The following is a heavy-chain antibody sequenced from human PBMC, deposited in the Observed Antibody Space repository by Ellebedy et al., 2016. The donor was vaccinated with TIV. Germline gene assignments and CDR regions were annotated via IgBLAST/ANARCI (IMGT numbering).Heavy chain of an antibody. CDR2: LWSDGSNK. Sequence: GESLKISXAASGFTFSSYVMHWVRQAPGKGLEWVAVLWSDGSNKAYADSAKGRFTISRDTSKNTLYLQMNSLRAEDTAVYYCARHDYGSGSYYSPEFDYWGQGTLVTVSS. CDR1: GFTFSSYV. J-gene: IGHJ4*02. V-gene: IGHV3-33*01. D-gene: IGHD3-10*01. CDR3: ARHDYGSGSYYSPEFDY.